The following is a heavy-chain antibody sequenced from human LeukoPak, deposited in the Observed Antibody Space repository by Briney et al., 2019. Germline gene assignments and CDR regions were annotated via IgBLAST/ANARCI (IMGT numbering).Heavy chain of an antibody. D-gene: IGHD1-26*01. CDR1: GGSISSYY. CDR3: ARATYYKFTYYFDY. CDR2: IYYSGST. V-gene: IGHV4-59*12. J-gene: IGHJ4*02. Sequence: SETLSLTCTVSGGSISSYYWSWIRQPPGKGLEWIGYIYYSGSTNYNPSLKSRVTISVDTSKNQFSLKLSSVTAADTAVYYCARATYYKFTYYFDYWGQGTLVTVSS.